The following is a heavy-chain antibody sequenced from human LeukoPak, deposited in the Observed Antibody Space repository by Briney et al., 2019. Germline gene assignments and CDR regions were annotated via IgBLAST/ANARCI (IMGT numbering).Heavy chain of an antibody. CDR2: ISSSSSTI. J-gene: IGHJ1*01. D-gene: IGHD3-3*01. Sequence: GGSLRLSCAASGFTFSSSAMSWVRQVPGKGLEWVSYISSSSSTIYYADSVKGRFTISRDNAKNSLYLQMNSLRAEDTAVYYCARGAVCSYAFWSGCEEYFQHWGQGTLVTVSS. CDR3: ARGAVCSYAFWSGCEEYFQH. CDR1: GFTFSSSA. V-gene: IGHV3-48*01.